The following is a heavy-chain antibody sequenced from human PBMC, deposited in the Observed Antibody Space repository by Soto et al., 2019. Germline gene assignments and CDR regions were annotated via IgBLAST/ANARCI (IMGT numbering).Heavy chain of an antibody. D-gene: IGHD2-21*02. V-gene: IGHV4-59*01. Sequence: QVQLQESGPGLVKPSETLSLTCTVSGASINSYYWTWIRQSPGKGLEWIGFIFYSGATNSNPSLKSRVTMSVDTSQNQFSLRRSSVTAADTAVYYCARVFPSYCGGDCSHFDSWGQGTLVTVSS. CDR2: IFYSGAT. CDR1: GASINSYY. CDR3: ARVFPSYCGGDCSHFDS. J-gene: IGHJ4*02.